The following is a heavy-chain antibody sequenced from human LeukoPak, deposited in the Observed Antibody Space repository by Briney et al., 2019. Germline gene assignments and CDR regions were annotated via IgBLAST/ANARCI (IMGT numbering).Heavy chain of an antibody. Sequence: ASVKVSCKVSVYTSVATTLSCGRHAPGQGLEWMGGFNPEHTETIYSQKFQGRVTLTEDTSTDTAYMELSSLRSEDTAMCFCAKMKAGFSGSPSWFDPWGQGTLVTVSS. CDR2: FNPEHTET. D-gene: IGHD2-15*01. J-gene: IGHJ5*02. CDR1: VYTSVATT. V-gene: IGHV1-24*01. CDR3: AKMKAGFSGSPSWFDP.